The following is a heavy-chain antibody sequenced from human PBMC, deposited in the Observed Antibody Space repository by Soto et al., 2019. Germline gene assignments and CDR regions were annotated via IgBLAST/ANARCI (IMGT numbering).Heavy chain of an antibody. J-gene: IGHJ4*02. D-gene: IGHD1-26*01. V-gene: IGHV3-23*01. CDR1: GFTFRGYA. Sequence: GGSLRLSCAASGFTFRGYAMGWVRQAPGKGLEWVSAITDTGGDTFHADSIKGRFTISRDNIKNTLYLQMNSLRGEDTAIYYCAKGSTTARPYYFDSWGQGTLVTVSS. CDR3: AKGSTTARPYYFDS. CDR2: ITDTGGDT.